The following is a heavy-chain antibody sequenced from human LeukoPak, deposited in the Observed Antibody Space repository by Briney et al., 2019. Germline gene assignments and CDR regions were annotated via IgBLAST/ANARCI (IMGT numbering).Heavy chain of an antibody. J-gene: IGHJ4*02. CDR1: GFTFDDYT. CDR3: AKGASIHVTGPDY. D-gene: IGHD3-9*01. V-gene: IGHV3-43*01. CDR2: ISWDGGST. Sequence: GGSLRLSCAASGFTFDDYTMHWVRQAPGKGLEWVSLISWDGGSTYYADSVKGRFTISRDNAKNSLYLQMNSLRDEDTAVYYCAKGASIHVTGPDYWGPGTLVTVSS.